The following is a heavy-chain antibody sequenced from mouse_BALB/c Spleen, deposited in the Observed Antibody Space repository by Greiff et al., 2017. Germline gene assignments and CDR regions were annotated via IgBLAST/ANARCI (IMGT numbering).Heavy chain of an antibody. Sequence: EVKLMESGPELVKPGASVKISCKASGYTFTDYNMNWVKQSHGKSLEWIGYIYPYNGGTGYNQKFKSKATLTVDNSSSTAYMELRSLTSEDSAVYYCARKYGNYYAMDYWGQGTSVTVSS. CDR3: ARKYGNYYAMDY. D-gene: IGHD2-10*02. J-gene: IGHJ4*01. V-gene: IGHV1S29*02. CDR1: GYTFTDYN. CDR2: IYPYNGGT.